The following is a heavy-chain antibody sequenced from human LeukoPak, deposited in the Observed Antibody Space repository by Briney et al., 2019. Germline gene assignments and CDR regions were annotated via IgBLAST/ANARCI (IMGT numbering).Heavy chain of an antibody. J-gene: IGHJ6*02. CDR2: IYYSGST. V-gene: IGHV4-59*01. CDR3: ARGFRGYSGYGMDV. Sequence: SETLSLTCTVSGGSISSYYWSWIRQPPGKGLEWIGYIYYSGSTNYNPSLKSRVTISVDTSKNQFSLKLSSVTAADTAVYYCARGFRGYSGYGMDVWGQGTTVTVSS. D-gene: IGHD5-18*01. CDR1: GGSISSYY.